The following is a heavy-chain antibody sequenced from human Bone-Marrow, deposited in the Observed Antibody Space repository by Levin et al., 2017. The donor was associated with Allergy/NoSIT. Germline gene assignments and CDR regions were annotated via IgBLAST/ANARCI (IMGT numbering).Heavy chain of an antibody. CDR1: GGSFSGYY. D-gene: IGHD3-22*01. V-gene: IGHV4-34*01. Sequence: SQTLSLTCAVYGGSFSGYYWSWIRQPPGKGLEWIGEINHSGSTNYNPSLKSRVTISVDTSKNQFSLKLSSVTAADTAVYYCARGPSNYYDSSGYTPDHYYGMDVWGQGTTVTVSS. J-gene: IGHJ6*02. CDR2: INHSGST. CDR3: ARGPSNYYDSSGYTPDHYYGMDV.